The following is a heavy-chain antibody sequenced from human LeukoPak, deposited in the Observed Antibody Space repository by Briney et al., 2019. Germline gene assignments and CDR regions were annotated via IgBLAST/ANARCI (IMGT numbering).Heavy chain of an antibody. CDR3: ARRGEYSSSLGFDY. CDR1: GFTFSTYS. J-gene: IGHJ4*02. CDR2: ISSSGSTM. V-gene: IGHV3-48*04. D-gene: IGHD6-6*01. Sequence: GGSLRLSCAASGFTFSTYSMNWVRQAPGKGLEWGSYISSSGSTMYYADSVKGRFTIARDNAKNSLYLQMNSLRAEDTAVFYCARRGEYSSSLGFDYWGQGTLVTVSS.